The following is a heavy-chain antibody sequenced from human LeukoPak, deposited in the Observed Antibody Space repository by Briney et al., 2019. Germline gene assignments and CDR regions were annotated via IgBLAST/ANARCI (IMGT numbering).Heavy chain of an antibody. J-gene: IGHJ4*02. CDR2: INPNSGGT. CDR3: ATPHYYDSSALDY. Sequence: ASVKVSCKASGYTFTGYYMHWVRQAPGQGLEWMGWINPNSGGTNYAQKFQGRVTMTRDTSTDTAYMELSSLRSEDTAVYYCATPHYYDSSALDYWGQGTLVTVSS. D-gene: IGHD3-22*01. V-gene: IGHV1-2*02. CDR1: GYTFTGYY.